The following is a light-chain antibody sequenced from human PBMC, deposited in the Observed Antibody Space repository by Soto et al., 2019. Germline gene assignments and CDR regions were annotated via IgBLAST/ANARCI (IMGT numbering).Light chain of an antibody. J-gene: IGKJ5*01. CDR3: QQYGSSHT. CDR2: GAS. CDR1: QNISIY. V-gene: IGKV3-20*01. Sequence: IVLTQSPATLSLSPGERATLSCRASQNISIYLAWYQQKPGQAPRLLIYGASSGATGIPDRFSGSGSGTDFILTIKRLEPEDFAVYYCQQYGSSHTFGQGTRLEIK.